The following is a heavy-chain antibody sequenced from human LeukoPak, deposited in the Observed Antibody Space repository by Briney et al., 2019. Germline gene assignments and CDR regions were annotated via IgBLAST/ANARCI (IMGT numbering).Heavy chain of an antibody. V-gene: IGHV3-53*01. J-gene: IGHJ4*02. CDR3: AREYCSGGSCYSAY. Sequence: PGGSLRLSCAASGFTFSSDSMNWVRQGPGRGLGWVSVIYSGGSTYYADSVKGRFTISRDNSKNTLYLQMNSLRAEDTAVYYCAREYCSGGSCYSAYWGQGTLVTVSS. D-gene: IGHD2-15*01. CDR2: IYSGGST. CDR1: GFTFSSDS.